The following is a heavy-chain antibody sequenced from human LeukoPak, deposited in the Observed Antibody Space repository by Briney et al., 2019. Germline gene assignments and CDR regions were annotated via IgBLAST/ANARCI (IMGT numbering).Heavy chain of an antibody. D-gene: IGHD3-9*01. V-gene: IGHV1-46*01. CDR3: AVLRDLDY. CDR2: INPSGGSA. J-gene: IGHJ4*02. CDR1: GSPFFSHF. Sequence: ASLKAPCKALGSPFFSHFLHGVRQAPGQGLEWMGIINPSGGSATYAQKFQGRVTLTRDMSTSTVYMELSSLRSEDTAVYYCAVLRDLDYWGQGTLVTVSS.